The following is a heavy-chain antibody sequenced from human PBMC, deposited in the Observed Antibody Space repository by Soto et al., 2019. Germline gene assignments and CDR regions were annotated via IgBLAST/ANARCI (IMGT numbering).Heavy chain of an antibody. CDR1: DGSISSGAYY. Sequence: PSETLSLTCAVSDGSISSGAYYWGWIRQPPGKGLEWIGSIYYSGSTYYNPSLKSRVTISVDTSKNQFSLKLSSVTAADTAVYYCARVYYGSGSYYGSYYYYGMDVWGQGTTVTVSS. V-gene: IGHV4-39*07. D-gene: IGHD3-10*01. CDR2: IYYSGST. J-gene: IGHJ6*02. CDR3: ARVYYGSGSYYGSYYYYGMDV.